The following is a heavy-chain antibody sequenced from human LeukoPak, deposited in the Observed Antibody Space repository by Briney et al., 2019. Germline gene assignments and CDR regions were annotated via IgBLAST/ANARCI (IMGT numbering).Heavy chain of an antibody. J-gene: IGHJ4*02. D-gene: IGHD6-19*01. CDR1: GDXLNTFA. Sequence: SVKVSCKVSGDXLNTFAIAWVRQAPGQGLEWMGGIIPLFGTPNYAPKFQGRVTISADATALTSFLELTSLKSEETAIYYCAHVGAGGIGVGILGAFDYWGQGTLVSVSS. CDR3: AHVGAGGIGVGILGAFDY. V-gene: IGHV1-69*13. CDR2: IIPLFGTP.